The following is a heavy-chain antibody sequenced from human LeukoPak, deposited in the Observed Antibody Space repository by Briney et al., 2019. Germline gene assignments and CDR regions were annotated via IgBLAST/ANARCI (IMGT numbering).Heavy chain of an antibody. J-gene: IGHJ4*02. CDR2: ISGSGGST. CDR3: AKGIEYSSSSSYDC. D-gene: IGHD6-13*01. CDR1: GFTFSSYA. Sequence: GGSLRLSCAASGFTFSSYAMSWVRQAPGEGLEWVSAISGSGGSTYYADSVKGRFTISRDNSKNTLYLQMNSLRAEDTAVYYCAKGIEYSSSSSYDCWGQGTLVTVSS. V-gene: IGHV3-23*01.